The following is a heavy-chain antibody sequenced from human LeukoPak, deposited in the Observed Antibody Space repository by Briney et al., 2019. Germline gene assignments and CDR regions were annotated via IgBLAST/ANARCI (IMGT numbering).Heavy chain of an antibody. CDR1: GGSISSSNW. J-gene: IGHJ4*02. CDR2: IYHSGST. D-gene: IGHD1-26*01. V-gene: IGHV4-4*02. CDR3: ARDRVLVGAGIDY. Sequence: SETLSLTCAVSGGSISSSNWWSWVRQPPGKGLEWIGEIYHSGSTNYNPSLKSRVTISVDKSKNQFSLKLSSVTAADTAVYYCARDRVLVGAGIDYWGQGTLVTVSS.